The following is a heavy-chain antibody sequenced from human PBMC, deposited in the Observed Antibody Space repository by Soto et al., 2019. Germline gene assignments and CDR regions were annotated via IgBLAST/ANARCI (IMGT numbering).Heavy chain of an antibody. J-gene: IGHJ4*02. D-gene: IGHD2-2*01. V-gene: IGHV4-31*03. CDR2: IYYGGST. CDR1: GGSISSGGYY. CDR3: ARGIVVVPAASYYFDY. Sequence: LSLTCTVSGGSISSGGYYWSWIRQHPGKGLEWIGYIYYGGSTYYNPSLKSRVTISVDTSKNQFSLKLSSVTAADTAVYYCARGIVVVPAASYYFDYWGQGTLVTVSS.